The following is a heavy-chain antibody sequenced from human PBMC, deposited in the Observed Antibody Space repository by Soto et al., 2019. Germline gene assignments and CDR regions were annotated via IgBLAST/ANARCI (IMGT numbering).Heavy chain of an antibody. J-gene: IGHJ6*02. CDR3: VRDHEFWSGYSRNPNYYYGMDV. D-gene: IGHD3-3*01. Sequence: QVQLVQSGAEVKKPGASVKVSCKASGYTFTSYGISWVRQAPGQGLEWMGWISAYNGNTNYAQKLQGRVTMTTDTSTSTAYMGLRSLRSDDTAVYYCVRDHEFWSGYSRNPNYYYGMDVWGQGTTVTVSS. CDR2: ISAYNGNT. V-gene: IGHV1-18*01. CDR1: GYTFTSYG.